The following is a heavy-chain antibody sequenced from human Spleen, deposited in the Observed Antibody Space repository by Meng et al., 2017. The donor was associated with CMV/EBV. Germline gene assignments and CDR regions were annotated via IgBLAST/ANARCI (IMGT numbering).Heavy chain of an antibody. CDR3: ARDYYDSSGYYDP. J-gene: IGHJ5*02. V-gene: IGHV1-2*02. CDR1: GYTFTGYY. D-gene: IGHD3-22*01. CDR2: INPNSGGT. Sequence: QVPLVQAGAAVKKPGASVKVSCKASGYTFTGYYMHWVRQAPGQGLEWMGWINPNSGGTNYAQKFQGRVTMTRDTSISTAYMELSRLRSDDTAVYYCARDYYDSSGYYDPWGRGTLVTVSS.